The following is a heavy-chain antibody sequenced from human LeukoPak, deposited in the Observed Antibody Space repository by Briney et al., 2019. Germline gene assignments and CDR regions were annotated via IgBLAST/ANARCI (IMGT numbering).Heavy chain of an antibody. CDR2: ISYDGSNK. Sequence: GGSLRLSCAASGFIFSSYTMHWVRQAPGKGLEWVAVISYDGSNKYYADSVKGRFTLSRDNSKNTLYLQMNSLRAEDTAVYYCARDRGAARFDYWGQGTLVTVSS. CDR3: ARDRGAARFDY. V-gene: IGHV3-30-3*01. J-gene: IGHJ4*02. CDR1: GFIFSSYT. D-gene: IGHD6-6*01.